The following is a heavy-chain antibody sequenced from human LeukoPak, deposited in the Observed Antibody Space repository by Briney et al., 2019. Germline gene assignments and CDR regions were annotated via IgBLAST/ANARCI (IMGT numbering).Heavy chain of an antibody. J-gene: IGHJ4*02. CDR2: IYPGDSDT. D-gene: IGHD6-13*01. V-gene: IGHV5-51*01. CDR1: GYSFTSYW. CDR3: ARLGAAAGHPFDY. Sequence: GESLKISCEGSGYSFTSYWIGWVRQMPGEGLEWMGIIYPGDSDTRYSPSFQGQVTISADKSISTAYLQWSSLKASDTAMYYCARLGAAAGHPFDYWGQGTLVTVSS.